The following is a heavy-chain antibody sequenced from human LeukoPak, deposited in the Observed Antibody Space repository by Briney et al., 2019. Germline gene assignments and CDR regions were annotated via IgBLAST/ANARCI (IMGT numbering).Heavy chain of an antibody. J-gene: IGHJ4*02. CDR2: INHSGST. CDR3: ARARTSYAVRGVFDY. Sequence: SETLSLTCAVYGGSFSGYYWSWIRQPPGKGPEWIGEINHSGSTNYNPSLKSRVTISVDTSKNQFSLKLSSVTAADTAVYYCARARTSYAVRGVFDYWGQGTLVTVSS. V-gene: IGHV4-34*01. D-gene: IGHD3-10*01. CDR1: GGSFSGYY.